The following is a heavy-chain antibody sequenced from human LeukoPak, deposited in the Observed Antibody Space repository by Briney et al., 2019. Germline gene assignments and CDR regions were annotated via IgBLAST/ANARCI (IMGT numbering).Heavy chain of an antibody. D-gene: IGHD5-24*01. V-gene: IGHV4-31*03. CDR1: GGSISSGDYY. CDR2: IYYSGRT. Sequence: SETLSLTCTVSGGSISSGDYYWNWIRQHPGKGLEWIGYIYYSGRTYYSPSLKSRVSISVDTSKNQFSLKLNSVTAADTAPYYCARSKDGYNYFDYWGQGILVTASS. CDR3: ARSKDGYNYFDY. J-gene: IGHJ4*02.